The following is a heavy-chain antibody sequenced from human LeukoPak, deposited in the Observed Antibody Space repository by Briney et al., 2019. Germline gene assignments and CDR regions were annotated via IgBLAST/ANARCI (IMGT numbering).Heavy chain of an antibody. D-gene: IGHD1-26*01. CDR2: IDYTGTT. CDR3: VRESSGSYLWFDP. CDR1: GGSISSRIYY. Sequence: SETLSLTCSVSGGSISSRIYYWGWIRQPPGKGLEWIGSIDYTGTTYNKTPLKSRVTISVDTPRNQFSLRLSSVTAADTAMYYCVRESSGSYLWFDPWGQGTLVTVSS. J-gene: IGHJ5*02. V-gene: IGHV4-39*07.